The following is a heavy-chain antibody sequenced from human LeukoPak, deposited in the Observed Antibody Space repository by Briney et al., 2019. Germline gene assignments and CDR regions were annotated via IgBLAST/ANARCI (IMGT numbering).Heavy chain of an antibody. CDR1: GFTFSSYE. D-gene: IGHD6-19*01. V-gene: IGHV3-48*03. J-gene: IGHJ4*02. CDR3: ARDLTVAGTGDFDY. Sequence: GGSLRLSCAASGFTFSSYEMNWVRQAPGKGLEWVSYISSSGSTIYYADSVKGRFTISRDNAENSLYLQMNSLRAEDTAVYYCARDLTVAGTGDFDYWGQGTLVTVSS. CDR2: ISSSGSTI.